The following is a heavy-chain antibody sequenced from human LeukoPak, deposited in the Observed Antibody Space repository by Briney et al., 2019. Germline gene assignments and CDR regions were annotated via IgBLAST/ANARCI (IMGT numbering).Heavy chain of an antibody. D-gene: IGHD2-21*02. CDR2: INPSGGST. J-gene: IGHJ4*02. CDR3: ARDDCGGDCSIFDY. CDR1: GYTFTSYD. Sequence: ASVKDSCKASGYTFTSYDMHWTQQSPGQALEWLGIINPSGGSTSYAQKFQGRVTMTRDTSTSTVYMELSSLRSEDTAVYYCARDDCGGDCSIFDYWGQGTLVTVSS. V-gene: IGHV1-46*01.